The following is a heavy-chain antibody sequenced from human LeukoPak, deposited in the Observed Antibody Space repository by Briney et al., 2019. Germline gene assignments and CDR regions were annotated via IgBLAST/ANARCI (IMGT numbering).Heavy chain of an antibody. J-gene: IGHJ4*02. CDR2: INPNSGGT. CDR3: AKAVAGSYKQPVDY. D-gene: IGHD3-10*01. V-gene: IGHV1-2*02. Sequence: GASVKVSYKASGYTFTGYYMHWVRQAPGQGLEWMGWINPNSGGTNYAQKFQGRVTMTRDTSISTAYMELSRLRSDDTAVYYCAKAVAGSYKQPVDYWGQGTLVTVSS. CDR1: GYTFTGYY.